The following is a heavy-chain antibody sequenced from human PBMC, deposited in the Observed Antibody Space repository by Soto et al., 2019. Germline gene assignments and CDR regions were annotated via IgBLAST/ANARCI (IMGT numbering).Heavy chain of an antibody. Sequence: QVQLVESGGGVVQPGRSLRLSCAASGFTFSSYAMHWVRQAPGKGLEWVAVISYDGSNKYYADSVKGRFTISRDNSKTPLYLQMNGLRAVDTAVYYCARGGTTGGYWGQGTLVTVSS. J-gene: IGHJ4*02. CDR3: ARGGTTGGY. D-gene: IGHD3-16*01. CDR2: ISYDGSNK. V-gene: IGHV3-30-3*01. CDR1: GFTFSSYA.